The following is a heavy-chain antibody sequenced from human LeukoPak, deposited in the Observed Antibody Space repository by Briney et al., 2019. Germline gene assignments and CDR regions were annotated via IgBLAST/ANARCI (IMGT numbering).Heavy chain of an antibody. J-gene: IGHJ4*02. CDR1: GFTFSSYW. V-gene: IGHV3-7*01. CDR2: IKQDGSEK. Sequence: GGSLRLSCAASGFTFSSYWMNWVRQTPGKGLEWVANIKQDGSEKYYVDSVKGRFTISRDNAKNSLYLQMNSLRAEDTAVYYCAKDSPGFNFDYWGQGTLVTVSS. CDR3: AKDSPGFNFDY.